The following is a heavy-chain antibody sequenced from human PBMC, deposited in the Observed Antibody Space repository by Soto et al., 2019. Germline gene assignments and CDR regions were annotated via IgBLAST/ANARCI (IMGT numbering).Heavy chain of an antibody. J-gene: IGHJ4*02. Sequence: EVQLVESGGGLVKPGGSLRLSCAASGFTFSNAWMSWVRQAPGKGLEWVGRIKSKTDGGTTDYAAPVKGRFTISRDDSKNTLYLQMNSLKTEDTAVYYCTTDLGEYATPYFDYWGQGTLVTVSS. CDR3: TTDLGEYATPYFDY. V-gene: IGHV3-15*01. D-gene: IGHD3-16*01. CDR1: GFTFSNAW. CDR2: IKSKTDGGTT.